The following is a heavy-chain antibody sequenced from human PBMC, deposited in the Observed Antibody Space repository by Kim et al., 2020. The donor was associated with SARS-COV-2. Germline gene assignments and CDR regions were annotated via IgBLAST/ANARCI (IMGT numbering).Heavy chain of an antibody. Sequence: GWSLRLSCAASGFTFSNAWMSWVRQAPGKGLEWVGRIKSKTDGGTTDYAEPVKGRFTISRDDSKNTLHLQMNSLKTEDTAVYYCTTQGFLEWLLMFDYWGQGTLVTVSS. J-gene: IGHJ4*02. CDR1: GFTFSNAW. CDR3: TTQGFLEWLLMFDY. V-gene: IGHV3-15*01. CDR2: IKSKTDGGTT. D-gene: IGHD3-3*01.